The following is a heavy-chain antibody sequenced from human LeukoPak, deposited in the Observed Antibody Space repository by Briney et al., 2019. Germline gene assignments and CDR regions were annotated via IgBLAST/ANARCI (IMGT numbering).Heavy chain of an antibody. Sequence: GASVKVSCKASGYTFTSYGISWVRQAPGQGLEWMGWISAYNGNTNYAQKLQGRVTMTTDTSTSTAYMELRSLRSDDTAVYYCARVEDLVGIAVAGIDFDYWGQGTLVTVSS. CDR3: ARVEDLVGIAVAGIDFDY. J-gene: IGHJ4*02. D-gene: IGHD6-19*01. CDR1: GYTFTSYG. V-gene: IGHV1-18*01. CDR2: ISAYNGNT.